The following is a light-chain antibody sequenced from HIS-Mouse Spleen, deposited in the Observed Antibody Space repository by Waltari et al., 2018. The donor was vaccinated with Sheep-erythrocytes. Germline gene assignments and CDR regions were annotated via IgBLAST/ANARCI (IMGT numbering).Light chain of an antibody. Sequence: SSELTQDPAVSVALGQTVRITCQGDSLRSYYASWYQQKPGQAPVLVSYGTNNRPSGIPDRFSGSSSGNTASLTITGAQAEDEADYYCNSRDSSGNHWVFGGGTKLTVL. CDR2: GTN. V-gene: IGLV3-19*01. CDR3: NSRDSSGNHWV. CDR1: SLRSYY. J-gene: IGLJ3*02.